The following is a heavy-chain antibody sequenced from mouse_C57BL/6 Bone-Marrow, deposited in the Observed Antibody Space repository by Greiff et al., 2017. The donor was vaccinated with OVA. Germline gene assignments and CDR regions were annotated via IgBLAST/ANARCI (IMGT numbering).Heavy chain of an antibody. J-gene: IGHJ2*01. CDR3: ARDGGWLLLFDY. CDR1: GYTFTSYW. CDR2: IDPSDSYT. Sequence: QVQLQQSGAELVRPGTSVKLSCKASGYTFTSYWMHWVKQRPGQGLEWIGVIDPSDSYTNYNQKFKGKATLTVDTSSSSAYMQLSSLTSEDSAVYYCARDGGWLLLFDYWGQGTTLTVSS. V-gene: IGHV1-59*01. D-gene: IGHD2-3*01.